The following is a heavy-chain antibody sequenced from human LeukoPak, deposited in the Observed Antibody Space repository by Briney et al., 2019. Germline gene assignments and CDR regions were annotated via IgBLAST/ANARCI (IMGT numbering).Heavy chain of an antibody. CDR1: GFTFSSYG. Sequence: GGSLKLSCAASGFTFSSYGMHWVRQAPGKGLEWVAVISYDGSNKYYADSVKGRFTISRDNSKNTLYLQMNSLRAEDTAVYYCAKDLRYYDSSGYSDYWGQGTLVTVSS. CDR2: ISYDGSNK. V-gene: IGHV3-30*18. CDR3: AKDLRYYDSSGYSDY. D-gene: IGHD3-22*01. J-gene: IGHJ4*02.